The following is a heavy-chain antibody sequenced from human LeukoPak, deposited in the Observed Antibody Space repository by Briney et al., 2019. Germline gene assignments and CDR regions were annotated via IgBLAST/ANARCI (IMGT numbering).Heavy chain of an antibody. Sequence: GGSLRLSCAASRFTFSSYGMHWVRQAPGKGLEWVAVVSYDGSKKYYADSVKGRFTISRDNSKNTLYLQMNSLRAEDTAVYYCVKGGGGEYDDAFDIWGQGTMVTVSS. CDR3: VKGGGGEYDDAFDI. CDR1: RFTFSSYG. D-gene: IGHD2-21*01. V-gene: IGHV3-30*18. CDR2: VSYDGSKK. J-gene: IGHJ3*02.